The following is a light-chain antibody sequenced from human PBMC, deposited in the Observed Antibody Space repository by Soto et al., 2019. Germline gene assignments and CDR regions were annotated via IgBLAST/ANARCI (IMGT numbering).Light chain of an antibody. CDR2: GAG. Sequence: EVVLTQSPGTLSLSPGERVTVSCRASQNISKYLAWYQQKPGQAPRLVIYGAGTRGTGVPDRFSGSGSGTDFTLTINSLESDDSAVYYCHQYGDSPPTFGGGTNLEI. J-gene: IGKJ4*01. V-gene: IGKV3-20*01. CDR1: QNISKY. CDR3: HQYGDSPPT.